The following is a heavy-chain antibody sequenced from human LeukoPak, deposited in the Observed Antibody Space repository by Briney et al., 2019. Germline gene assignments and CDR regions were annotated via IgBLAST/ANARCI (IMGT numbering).Heavy chain of an antibody. J-gene: IGHJ5*02. CDR3: ARERGGYCTNGVCYTGTFDP. CDR2: INPSGGST. Sequence: ASVKVSCKASGYTFTSYYMHWVRQAPGQGLEWMGIINPSGGSTSYAQKFQGRVTMTRDMSTGTVYMELSSLRSEDTAVYYCARERGGYCTNGVCYTGTFDPWGQGTLVTVSS. V-gene: IGHV1-46*01. D-gene: IGHD2-8*01. CDR1: GYTFTSYY.